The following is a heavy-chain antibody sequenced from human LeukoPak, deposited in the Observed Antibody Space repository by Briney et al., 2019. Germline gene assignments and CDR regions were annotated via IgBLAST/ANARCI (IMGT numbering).Heavy chain of an antibody. J-gene: IGHJ5*02. CDR2: IWYDGSNK. Sequence: GGSLRLSCAASGFTFSSYGMHWVRQAPGKGLEWVAVIWYDGSNKYYADSARGRFTISRDNSKNTLYLQMSSLRAEDTAVYYCARDGETILYYDYIWGSSRLNWFDPWGQGTLVTVSS. V-gene: IGHV3-33*01. D-gene: IGHD3-16*01. CDR1: GFTFSSYG. CDR3: ARDGETILYYDYIWGSSRLNWFDP.